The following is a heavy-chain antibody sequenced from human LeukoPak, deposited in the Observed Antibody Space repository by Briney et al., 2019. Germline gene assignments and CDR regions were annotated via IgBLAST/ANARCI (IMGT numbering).Heavy chain of an antibody. D-gene: IGHD4-17*01. CDR2: INPNSGGT. CDR3: AREILSKYDFGDYAHKYFDY. V-gene: IGHV1-2*02. J-gene: IGHJ4*02. Sequence: ASVKVSCRASGYTFTGYYLHWVRQSPGQGLECMGWINPNSGGTNYAQKFQGRVTMTRDTSISTAYMELSRLRSDDTAVYYCAREILSKYDFGDYAHKYFDYWGQGTLVTVSS. CDR1: GYTFTGYY.